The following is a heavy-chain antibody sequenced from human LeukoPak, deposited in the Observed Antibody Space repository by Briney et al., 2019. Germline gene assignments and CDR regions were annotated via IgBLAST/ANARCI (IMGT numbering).Heavy chain of an antibody. CDR1: GFTFNNYA. J-gene: IGHJ3*02. D-gene: IGHD2-21*01. CDR2: ISAGGGGT. Sequence: GGSLRLSCAASGFTFNNYAMSWVRQAPGKGLEWVSAISAGGGGTYYADSVKGRFTISKDNSKNKVFLQMNSLRADDTALYYCAKAGWYSAKTYAAYDDAYDIWGRGTTVTVSS. CDR3: AKAGWYSAKTYAAYDDAYDI. V-gene: IGHV3-23*01.